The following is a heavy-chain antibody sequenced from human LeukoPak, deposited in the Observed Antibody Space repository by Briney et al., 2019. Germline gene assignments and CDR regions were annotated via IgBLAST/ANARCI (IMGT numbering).Heavy chain of an antibody. CDR3: ARARSNYPYYYYYMDV. J-gene: IGHJ6*03. V-gene: IGHV1-69*05. D-gene: IGHD4-11*01. Sequence: AASVNVSCKASGGTFSSYAISWVRQAPGQGLEWMGGIIPIFGTANYAQKFPGSVTITTDESTSTAYMELSSLRSEDTAVYYCARARSNYPYYYYYMDVWGKGTTVTVSS. CDR1: GGTFSSYA. CDR2: IIPIFGTA.